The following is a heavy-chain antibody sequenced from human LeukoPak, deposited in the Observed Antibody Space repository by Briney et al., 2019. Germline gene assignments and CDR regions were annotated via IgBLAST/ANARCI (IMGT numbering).Heavy chain of an antibody. CDR3: ARSGRFGEIYFDY. CDR2: VSSDGSEK. CDR1: GFTFSSYA. V-gene: IGHV3-30*04. Sequence: PGGSLRLSCAVSGFTFSSYAMHWVRQAPGKGLEWVAVVSSDGSEKYYADSVKGRFTISRDNSKNTLYLQMNSLRPEDTAVYYCARSGRFGEIYFDYWGQGTLVTVSS. J-gene: IGHJ4*02. D-gene: IGHD3-10*01.